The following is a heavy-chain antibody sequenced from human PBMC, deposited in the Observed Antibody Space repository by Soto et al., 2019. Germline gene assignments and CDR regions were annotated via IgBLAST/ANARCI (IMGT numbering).Heavy chain of an antibody. D-gene: IGHD6-19*01. Sequence: EVQLLESGGGLVQPGGSLRLSCAASGFTFSTYAMNWVRQAPGKGLEWVSGISGSGGSTYYADSVKGRFTVSRDNSKNTLYQQMNSLRAEDTAVFYCAKERSSGWSFDYWGQGTLVTVSS. J-gene: IGHJ4*02. CDR2: ISGSGGST. CDR1: GFTFSTYA. V-gene: IGHV3-23*01. CDR3: AKERSSGWSFDY.